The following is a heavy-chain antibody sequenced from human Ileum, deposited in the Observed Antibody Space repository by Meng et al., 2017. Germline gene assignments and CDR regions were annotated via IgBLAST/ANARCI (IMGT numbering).Heavy chain of an antibody. CDR3: AKKVPGSMVDY. Sequence: SETLSLTCTVSGDSITSSNDYCGWIRQPPGKGLEWIATMYNSGDTHYNPTLQGRGTTSIDPSRNQFSLQLTSVTAADTAVYYCAKKVPGSMVDYWGQGVLVTVSS. CDR1: GDSITSSNDY. J-gene: IGHJ4*02. V-gene: IGHV4-39*07. D-gene: IGHD3-10*01. CDR2: MYNSGDT.